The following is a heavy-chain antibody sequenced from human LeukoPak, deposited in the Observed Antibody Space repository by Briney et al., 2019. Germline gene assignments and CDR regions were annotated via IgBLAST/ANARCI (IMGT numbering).Heavy chain of an antibody. Sequence: PGGSLRLSCAASGFTFSSYAMSCVRQAPGKGLEWVSAISGSGGSTYYADSVKGRFTISRDNSKNTLYLQMNSLRAEDTAVYYCTFSNSSLDYWGQGTLVTVSS. J-gene: IGHJ4*02. CDR2: ISGSGGST. V-gene: IGHV3-23*01. D-gene: IGHD6-6*01. CDR1: GFTFSSYA. CDR3: TFSNSSLDY.